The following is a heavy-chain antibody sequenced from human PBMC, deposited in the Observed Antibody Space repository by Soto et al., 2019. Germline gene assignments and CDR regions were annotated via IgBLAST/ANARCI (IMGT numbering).Heavy chain of an antibody. J-gene: IGHJ4*02. CDR3: ARFRSSGWYGDS. D-gene: IGHD6-19*01. CDR1: GGPISSGGYS. CDR2: IYHSGST. V-gene: IGHV4-30-2*01. Sequence: SETLSLTCAVSGGPISSGGYSWSWSWIRQPPGKGLEWIGNIYHSGSTYYNPSLKSRVTISVDGSKNQFSLKLNSVTAADTAVYYCARFRSSGWYGDSSGQGTLVTVSS.